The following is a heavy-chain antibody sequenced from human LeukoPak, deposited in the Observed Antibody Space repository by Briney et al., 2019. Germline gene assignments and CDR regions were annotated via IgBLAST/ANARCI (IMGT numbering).Heavy chain of an antibody. V-gene: IGHV4-39*01. CDR2: IYYSGST. CDR3: AVSSITMVRGVIITHYYDY. Sequence: SETLSLTCTVSGGSISSSSYYWGWIRQPPGKGLEWIGSIYYSGSTYYNPSLKSRLTISVDTSKNQFSLKLSSVTAADTAVYYCAVSSITMVRGVIITHYYDYWGQGTLVTVSS. J-gene: IGHJ4*02. CDR1: GGSISSSSYY. D-gene: IGHD3-10*01.